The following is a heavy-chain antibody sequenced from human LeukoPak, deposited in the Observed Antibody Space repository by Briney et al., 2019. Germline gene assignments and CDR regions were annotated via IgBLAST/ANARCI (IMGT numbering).Heavy chain of an antibody. Sequence: GGSLRLSCAASGFTFSPYSMNWVRQAPGEGLGWVSHISSGSSSIYYADSVKGRFTISRDNVNNSLYLQMTHLRAEDTAVYYCARVNYDFWSNDNYYYYMDVWGKGTTVTVSS. CDR1: GFTFSPYS. D-gene: IGHD3-3*01. V-gene: IGHV3-48*01. J-gene: IGHJ6*03. CDR2: ISSGSSSI. CDR3: ARVNYDFWSNDNYYYYMDV.